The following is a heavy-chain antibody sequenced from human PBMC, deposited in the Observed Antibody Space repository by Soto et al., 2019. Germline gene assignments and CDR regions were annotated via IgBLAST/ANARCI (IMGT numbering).Heavy chain of an antibody. CDR2: ILYDGGNK. CDR3: ARDNGYSHGHGMDV. V-gene: IGHV3-30-3*01. Sequence: PGGSLRLSCAASGFTFSSYTMHWVRQAPGKGLEWVALILYDGGNKYYADSVKGGFTISRDNSKNTLYLQVNSLRPEDTAVYYGARDNGYSHGHGMDVWGQGTTVTVSS. D-gene: IGHD5-18*01. J-gene: IGHJ6*02. CDR1: GFTFSSYT.